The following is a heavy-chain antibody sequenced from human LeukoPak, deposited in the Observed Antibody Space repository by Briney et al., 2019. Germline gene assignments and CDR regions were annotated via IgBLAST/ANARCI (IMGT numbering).Heavy chain of an antibody. CDR3: ARGVRNQLLSEY. CDR1: GYTFSTYD. CDR2: VNPNSGNT. J-gene: IGHJ4*02. Sequence: ASVKVSCKASGYTFSTYDVTWVRQAPEQGLEWMGWVNPNSGNTGYAQKFRGRVTMTSDSSISSAYMELSSLTSEDTAVYYCARGVRNQLLSEYWGQGTLITVSS. D-gene: IGHD2-2*01. V-gene: IGHV1-8*01.